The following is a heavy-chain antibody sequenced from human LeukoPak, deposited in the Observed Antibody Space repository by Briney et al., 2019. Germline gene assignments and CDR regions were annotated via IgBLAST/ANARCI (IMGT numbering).Heavy chain of an antibody. CDR2: INPNSGGT. J-gene: IGHJ4*02. CDR3: ASSLERQVISDY. V-gene: IGHV1-2*02. Sequence: ASVKVSCKASGYTFTGYYMHWVRQAPGQGLEWMGWINPNSGGTNYAQKFQGRVTMTRDTSISTAYMELSRLRSDDTAVYYRASSLERQVISDYWGQGTLVTVSS. D-gene: IGHD2-21*01. CDR1: GYTFTGYY.